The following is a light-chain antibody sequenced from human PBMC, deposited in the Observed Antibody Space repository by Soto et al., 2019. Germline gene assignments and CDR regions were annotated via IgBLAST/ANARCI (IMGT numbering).Light chain of an antibody. J-gene: IGKJ1*01. CDR2: DAS. Sequence: EIVMTHSPVTLAVSPCERATLSFRASQSVSSSYLAWYQQKPGQAPRLLIFDASTRATGIPDRFTGSGSGTDFTLTISRLEPEDFAVYYCQFYGDPSKTFGQGTKVDIK. V-gene: IGKV3-20*01. CDR3: QFYGDPSKT. CDR1: QSVSSSY.